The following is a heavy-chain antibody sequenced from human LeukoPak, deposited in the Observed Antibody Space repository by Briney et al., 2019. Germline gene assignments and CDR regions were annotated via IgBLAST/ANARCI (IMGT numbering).Heavy chain of an antibody. D-gene: IGHD2-15*01. Sequence: AGGSLRLSCAASGFTFSSYGMGWVRQAPGKGLEWVSSISGGGETTYYADSVKGRFPISRDNSKNTLYLQMNSLRAEDTAVYYCAKVPFPYCSGGSCYSDYWGQGTLVTVSS. J-gene: IGHJ4*02. CDR1: GFTFSSYG. CDR3: AKVPFPYCSGGSCYSDY. V-gene: IGHV3-23*01. CDR2: ISGGGETT.